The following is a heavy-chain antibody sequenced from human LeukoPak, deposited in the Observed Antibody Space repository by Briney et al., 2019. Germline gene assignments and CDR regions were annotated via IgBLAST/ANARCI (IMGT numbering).Heavy chain of an antibody. D-gene: IGHD1-26*01. CDR2: IIPILGIA. Sequence: GASVKVSCKASGGTFSSYAISWVRQAPGQGLEWMGRIIPILGIANYAQKFQGRVTITADKSTSTAYMELSSLRSEDTAVYYCARTSSGSQGRHWGQGTLVTVSS. V-gene: IGHV1-69*04. J-gene: IGHJ4*02. CDR1: GGTFSSYA. CDR3: ARTSSGSQGRH.